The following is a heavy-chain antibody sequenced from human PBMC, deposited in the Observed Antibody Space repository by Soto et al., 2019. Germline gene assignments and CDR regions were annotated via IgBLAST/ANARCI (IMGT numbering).Heavy chain of an antibody. Sequence: PSETLSLTCTVSGGSISSGDYYWSWIRQPPGKGLEYIGYIYYSGSTNYNPSLKSRATISVDTSKNQFSLKLSSVTAADTAVYYCARARITMIRGVMEFFDYWGQGILVTVS. J-gene: IGHJ4*02. CDR1: GGSISSGDYY. CDR3: ARARITMIRGVMEFFDY. CDR2: IYYSGST. V-gene: IGHV4-61*08. D-gene: IGHD3-10*01.